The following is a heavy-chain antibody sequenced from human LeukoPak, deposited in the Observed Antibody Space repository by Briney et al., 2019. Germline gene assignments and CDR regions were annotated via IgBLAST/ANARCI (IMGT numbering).Heavy chain of an antibody. CDR3: ARDPYCSGGSCYTQVGY. J-gene: IGHJ4*02. CDR2: INHSGST. Sequence: SETLSLTCAVYGGSFSGYYWSWIRQPPGKGLEWIGEINHSGSTNYNPSFKSRVTISVDTSKNQFSLKLSSVTAADTAVYYCARDPYCSGGSCYTQVGYWGQGTLVTVSS. V-gene: IGHV4-34*01. D-gene: IGHD2-15*01. CDR1: GGSFSGYY.